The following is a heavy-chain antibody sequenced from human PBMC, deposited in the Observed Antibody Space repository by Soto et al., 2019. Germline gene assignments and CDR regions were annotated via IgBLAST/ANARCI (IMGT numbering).Heavy chain of an antibody. CDR3: ARKPPGAVQGWAYGMDV. D-gene: IGHD2-2*01. Sequence: GGSLRLSCAASGFTVSGNYMIWVRQAPGKGLEWVSVSYSDDTTYYAAPVKGRFTFSRDNSKNTLYLQMNSLRVEDTAIYYFARKPPGAVQGWAYGMDVWGQGTTVTVSS. J-gene: IGHJ6*02. CDR1: GFTVSGNY. CDR2: SYSDDTT. V-gene: IGHV3-53*01.